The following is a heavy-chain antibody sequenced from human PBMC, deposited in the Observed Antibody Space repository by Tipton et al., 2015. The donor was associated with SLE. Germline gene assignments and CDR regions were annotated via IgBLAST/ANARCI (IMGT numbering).Heavy chain of an antibody. CDR3: ARDRDGFNSWGFDS. V-gene: IGHV3-53*05. CDR2: IYGGSRT. J-gene: IGHJ4*02. CDR1: GFTVSSNY. D-gene: IGHD5-24*01. Sequence: SLRLSCAASGFTVSSNYMTWVRQAPGKGLQWVPVIYGGSRTYYADSVKGRFTITRDNSKNTVFLQMNSLRAEDTAVYYCARDRDGFNSWGFDSWGQGTLVTVSS.